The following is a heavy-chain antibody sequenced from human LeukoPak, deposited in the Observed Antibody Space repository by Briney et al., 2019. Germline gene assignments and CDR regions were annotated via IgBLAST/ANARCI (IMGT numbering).Heavy chain of an antibody. Sequence: SQTLSLTCAVSGGSFSSGGYPWSWIRQPPGKGLEWIGYICYSGSTYYNPSLKSRITISVDTSKNQFSLKLSSVTAADTAVYYCARGSDSSGYHYWGQGTLVTVSS. CDR2: ICYSGST. V-gene: IGHV4-30-4*07. CDR3: ARGSDSSGYHY. D-gene: IGHD3-22*01. CDR1: GGSFSSGGYP. J-gene: IGHJ4*02.